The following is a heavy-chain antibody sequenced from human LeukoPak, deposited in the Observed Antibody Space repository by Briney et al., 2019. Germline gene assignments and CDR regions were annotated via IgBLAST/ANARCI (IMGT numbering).Heavy chain of an antibody. CDR2: IYTSGST. V-gene: IGHV4-61*02. J-gene: IGHJ4*02. Sequence: SETLSLTCTVSGGSISSGSYYWSWIRQPAGKGLEWIGRIYTSGSTNYNPSLKSRVTISVDTSKNQFSLKLSSVTAADTAVYYCAREYSIAAVYFDYWGQGPWSSCLQ. CDR1: GGSISSGSYY. CDR3: AREYSIAAVYFDY. D-gene: IGHD6-6*01.